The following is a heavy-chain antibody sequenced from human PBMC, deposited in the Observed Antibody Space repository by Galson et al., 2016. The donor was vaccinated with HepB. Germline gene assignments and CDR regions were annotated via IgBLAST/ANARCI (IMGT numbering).Heavy chain of an antibody. CDR3: ARRRGMGSSTAYSDSYWLDL. V-gene: IGHV4-59*08. Sequence: SETLSLTCTVSADSFGDYDWNWIRQSPGKGLEWLGHVFHTGRSYSIPSLKSRLTISIDPAKKQFSLNLDSVTAADAAVYYCARRRGMGSSTAYSDSYWLDLWGQGTLVTVSS. J-gene: IGHJ5*02. D-gene: IGHD3-22*01. CDR2: VFHTGRS. CDR1: ADSFGDYD.